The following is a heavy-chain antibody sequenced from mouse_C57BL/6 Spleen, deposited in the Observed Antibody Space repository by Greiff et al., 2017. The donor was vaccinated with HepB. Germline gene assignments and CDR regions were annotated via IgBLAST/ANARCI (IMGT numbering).Heavy chain of an antibody. V-gene: IGHV1-81*01. CDR1: GYTFTSYG. Sequence: VKLQESGAELARPGASVKLSCKASGYTFTSYGISWVKQRTGQGLEWIGEIYPRSGNTYYNEKFKGKATLTADKSSSTAYMELRSLTSEDSAVYFCARGYGSSLYFDYWGQGTTLTVSS. J-gene: IGHJ2*01. CDR2: IYPRSGNT. CDR3: ARGYGSSLYFDY. D-gene: IGHD1-1*01.